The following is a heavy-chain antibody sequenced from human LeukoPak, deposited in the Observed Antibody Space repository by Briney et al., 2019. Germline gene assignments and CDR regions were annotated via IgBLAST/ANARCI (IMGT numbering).Heavy chain of an antibody. J-gene: IGHJ4*02. D-gene: IGHD3-22*01. Sequence: GGSLRLSCAASGFTFSSYGMHWVRQAPGKGLEWVAFIRYDGSNKYYADSVKGRFTISRDNSKNTLYLQMNSLRAEDTAVYYCAVNRYDSSGYLFDYWGQGTLVTVSS. CDR1: GFTFSSYG. V-gene: IGHV3-30*02. CDR2: IRYDGSNK. CDR3: AVNRYDSSGYLFDY.